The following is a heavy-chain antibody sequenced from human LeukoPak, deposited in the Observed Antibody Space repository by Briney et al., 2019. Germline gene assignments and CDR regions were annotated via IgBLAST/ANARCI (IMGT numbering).Heavy chain of an antibody. CDR2: INHSGST. Sequence: PSETLSLTCAVYGGSFSGYYWSWIRRPPGKGLEWIGEINHSGSTNYNPSLKSRVTISVDTSKNQFSLKLSSVTAADTAVYYCARGAGLLDYWGQGTLVTVSS. V-gene: IGHV4-34*01. CDR1: GGSFSGYY. CDR3: ARGAGLLDY. J-gene: IGHJ4*02. D-gene: IGHD6-13*01.